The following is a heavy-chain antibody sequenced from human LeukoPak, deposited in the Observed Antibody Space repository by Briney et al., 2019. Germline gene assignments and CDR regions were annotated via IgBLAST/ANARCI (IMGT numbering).Heavy chain of an antibody. CDR1: GFTFSSYE. CDR3: AREGAAAGRVDY. CDR2: ISSSGSTI. J-gene: IGHJ4*02. Sequence: GRSLRLSCAASGFTFSSYETNWVRQAPAKALEWVSYISSSGSTIYYADSVKGRFTISRDNAKNSLYLQMNSLRAEDTAVYYCAREGAAAGRVDYWGQGTLVTVSS. V-gene: IGHV3-48*03. D-gene: IGHD6-13*01.